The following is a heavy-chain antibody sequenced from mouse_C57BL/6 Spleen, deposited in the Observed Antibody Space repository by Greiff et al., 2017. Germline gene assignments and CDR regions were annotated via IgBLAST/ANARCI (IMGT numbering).Heavy chain of an antibody. CDR1: GYAFSSSW. V-gene: IGHV1-82*01. CDR3: VSTSSGYVAY. J-gene: IGHJ3*01. D-gene: IGHD3-2*02. CDR2: IYPGDGDT. Sequence: VQLQESGPELVKPGASVKISCKASGYAFSSSWMNWVKQRPGKGLEWIGRIYPGDGDTNYNGKFKGKATLTADKSSSTAYMQLSSLTSEDSAVYFCVSTSSGYVAYWGQGTLVTVSA.